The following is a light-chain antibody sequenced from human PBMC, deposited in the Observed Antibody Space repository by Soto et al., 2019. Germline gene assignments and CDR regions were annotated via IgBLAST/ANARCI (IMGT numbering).Light chain of an antibody. CDR3: QQYGSSPLVA. J-gene: IGKJ3*01. CDR2: GAS. V-gene: IGKV3-20*01. Sequence: EIVLTQSPGTLSLSPGERATLSCRASQSVSSTYLAWYQQKPGQAPRLLIYGASSRATGIPDRFSGSGYGKDFTLNISRLETEDFEMYYCQQYGSSPLVAFGPGTKVEI. CDR1: QSVSSTY.